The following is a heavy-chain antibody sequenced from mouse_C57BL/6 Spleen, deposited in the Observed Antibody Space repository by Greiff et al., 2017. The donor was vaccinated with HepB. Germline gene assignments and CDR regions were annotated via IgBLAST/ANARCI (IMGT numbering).Heavy chain of an antibody. V-gene: IGHV14-4*01. Sequence: EVQLQQSGAELVRPGASVKLSCTASGFNIKDYYMHWVKQRPEQGLEWIGWIDPGNGDTEYASKFQGKATITADTSSNTAYLQLSSLTSEDTAVYYCTTLGGFNYWGQGTTLTVSS. J-gene: IGHJ2*01. D-gene: IGHD3-3*01. CDR3: TTLGGFNY. CDR2: IDPGNGDT. CDR1: GFNIKDYY.